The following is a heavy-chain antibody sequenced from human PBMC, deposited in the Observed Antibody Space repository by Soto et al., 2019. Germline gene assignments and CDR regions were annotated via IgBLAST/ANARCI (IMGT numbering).Heavy chain of an antibody. CDR2: ISGTGGT. J-gene: IGHJ4*02. CDR1: GFTFSSHV. Sequence: EVQLWESGGGLVQPGGSLRLSCAVSGFTFSSHVMSWVRQAPGKGLEWVSAISGTGGTYYADSVKGRFTISRDTSKNAXXXXXXXXXXXDTAVYYCAKDRRGAYCSGGICYSPDYWGQGTLVIVSS. CDR3: AKDRRGAYCSGGICYSPDY. V-gene: IGHV3-23*01. D-gene: IGHD2-15*01.